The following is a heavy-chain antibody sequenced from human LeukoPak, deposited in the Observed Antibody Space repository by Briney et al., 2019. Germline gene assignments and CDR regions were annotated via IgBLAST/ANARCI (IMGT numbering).Heavy chain of an antibody. CDR2: ISYDGSNK. CDR3: AKVMDFWSGGFDY. D-gene: IGHD3-3*01. V-gene: IGHV3-30*18. CDR1: GFTFSSYG. J-gene: IGHJ4*02. Sequence: PGGSLRLSCAASGFTFSSYGMHWVRQAPGKGLEWVAVISYDGSNKYYADSVKGRFTISRDNSKNTLYLQMNSLRAEDTAVYYCAKVMDFWSGGFDYWGQGTLVTVSS.